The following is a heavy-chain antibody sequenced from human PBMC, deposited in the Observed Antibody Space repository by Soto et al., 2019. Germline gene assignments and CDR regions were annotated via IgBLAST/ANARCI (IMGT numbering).Heavy chain of an antibody. Sequence: QVHLVQSGAEVKKPGASVKVSCKASGYTFTSNHMHWVRQAPGQGLEWMGIINPSDGSTIYVEKFQGRVTMTRDTSTSTLYTELSSLRSEDTAVYYCARAKEIGQYYFDSWGQGTLVTVSS. CDR2: INPSDGST. V-gene: IGHV1-46*01. CDR3: ARAKEIGQYYFDS. CDR1: GYTFTSNH. J-gene: IGHJ4*02.